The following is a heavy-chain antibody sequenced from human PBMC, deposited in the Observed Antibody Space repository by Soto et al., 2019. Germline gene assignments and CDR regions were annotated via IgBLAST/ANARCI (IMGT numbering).Heavy chain of an antibody. J-gene: IGHJ6*02. V-gene: IGHV3-23*01. CDR1: GFTFSSYA. Sequence: PVGSLRLSCAASGFTFSSYAMSWVRQAPGKGLEWVSAIGGSGGSTYYADPVKGRFTISRDNSKNTLYLQMNSLRAEDTAVYYCAKVAEGYYGMDVWGQGTTVTVSS. CDR3: AKVAEGYYGMDV. CDR2: IGGSGGST.